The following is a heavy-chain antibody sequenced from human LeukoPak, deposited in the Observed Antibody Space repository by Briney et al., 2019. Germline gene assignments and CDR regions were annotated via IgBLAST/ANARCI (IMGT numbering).Heavy chain of an antibody. J-gene: IGHJ4*02. CDR1: GYTFTSYG. Sequence: ASVKVSCKTSGYTFTSYGITWMRQAPGQGLEWMGWISAYNGNTNYAQKLQGRVTMTTDTSTSTAYMELRSLRSDDTAVYYCARDSSGYYGGYWGQGTLVTVSS. V-gene: IGHV1-18*01. CDR2: ISAYNGNT. D-gene: IGHD3-22*01. CDR3: ARDSSGYYGGY.